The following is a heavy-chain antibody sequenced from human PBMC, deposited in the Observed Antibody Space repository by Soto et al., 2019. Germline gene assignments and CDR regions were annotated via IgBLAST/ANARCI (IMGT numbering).Heavy chain of an antibody. Sequence: QVQLEQSGAEVKKPGSSVKVSCKASGGTFRTAAISWVRQAPGQGLEWMGGIMPVFRTPDYAQKFQGRVTITAEESTNTAYMELSGRRSDDTAVYYCARDNDRPQLGGNYYYILDVWGQGTTITISS. V-gene: IGHV1-69*12. J-gene: IGHJ6*02. CDR1: GGTFRTAA. CDR2: IMPVFRTP. CDR3: ARDNDRPQLGGNYYYILDV. D-gene: IGHD2-8*01.